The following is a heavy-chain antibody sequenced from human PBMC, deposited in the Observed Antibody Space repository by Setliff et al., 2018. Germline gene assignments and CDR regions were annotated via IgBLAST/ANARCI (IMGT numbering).Heavy chain of an antibody. CDR2: VYYSGAA. CDR1: GGPFSGAS. J-gene: IGHJ6*03. D-gene: IGHD3-3*01. CDR3: ARMSGFLYMDV. Sequence: SETLSLTCTVSGGPFSGASIWSWIRQPPGKGLEFIGYVYYSGAAKYDPSLKSRVTISVDKSKNQFSLKLSSVTAADTAVYYCARMSGFLYMDVWGKGTPVTVSS. V-gene: IGHV4-59*08.